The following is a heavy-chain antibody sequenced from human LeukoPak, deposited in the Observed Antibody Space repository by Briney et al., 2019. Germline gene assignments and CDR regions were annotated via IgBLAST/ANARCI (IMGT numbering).Heavy chain of an antibody. CDR3: AKVPAAILAFDY. CDR2: ISGSGGST. V-gene: IGHV3-23*01. D-gene: IGHD2-2*02. J-gene: IGHJ4*02. Sequence: AGGSLRLSCAASGFTFSSYAMSWVRQAPGKGLEWVSAISGSGGSTYYADSVKGRFTISRDNSKNTLYLQMNSLRAEDTAVYYCAKVPAAILAFDYWGQGTLVTVSS. CDR1: GFTFSSYA.